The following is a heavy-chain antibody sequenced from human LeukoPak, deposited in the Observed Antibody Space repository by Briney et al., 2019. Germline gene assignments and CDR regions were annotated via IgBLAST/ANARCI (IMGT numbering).Heavy chain of an antibody. D-gene: IGHD3-10*01. CDR3: ARARRPYGSGSYYSSY. Sequence: ASVKVSCKASGYTFTSYYMHWVRQPPGQGLEWMGIINPSGGSTSYAQKFQGRVTMTRDTSTSTVYMELSSLRSEDTAVYYCARARRPYGSGSYYSSYWGQGTLVTVSS. J-gene: IGHJ4*02. CDR1: GYTFTSYY. V-gene: IGHV1-46*01. CDR2: INPSGGST.